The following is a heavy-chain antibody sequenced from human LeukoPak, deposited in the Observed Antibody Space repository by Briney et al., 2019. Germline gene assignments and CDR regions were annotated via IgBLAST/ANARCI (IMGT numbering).Heavy chain of an antibody. D-gene: IGHD6-19*01. V-gene: IGHV3-21*01. Sequence: SGGSLRLSCAASGFTFSSYSMNWVRQAPGKGLEWVSSISSSSNIIYYADSVKGRFTISRDNAKNSLHLQMNSLRAEDTAVYYCARTKQWLDDAFDIWGQGTMVTVSS. CDR1: GFTFSSYS. J-gene: IGHJ3*02. CDR2: ISSSSNII. CDR3: ARTKQWLDDAFDI.